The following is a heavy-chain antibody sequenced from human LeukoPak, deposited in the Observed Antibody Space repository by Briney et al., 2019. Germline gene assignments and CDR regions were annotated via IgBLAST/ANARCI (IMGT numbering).Heavy chain of an antibody. J-gene: IGHJ4*02. CDR1: GGSISSYY. D-gene: IGHD3-16*01. Sequence: PSETLSLTCSVFGGSISSYYWTWIRQSPARGLEWIGHIYYSGSPNYSPSLKSRVTISSDTSKNHFSLKVTSVTAADTAFYYCARLSRAGEDYWGQGILVTVSS. CDR3: ARLSRAGEDY. V-gene: IGHV4-59*01. CDR2: IYYSGSP.